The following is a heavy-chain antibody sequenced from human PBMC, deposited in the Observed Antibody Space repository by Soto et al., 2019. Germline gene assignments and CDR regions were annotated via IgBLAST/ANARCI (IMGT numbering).Heavy chain of an antibody. D-gene: IGHD1-1*01. J-gene: IGHJ6*02. CDR3: AGDRWVEPELYYYGMDV. CDR2: IIYSGTT. CDR1: GDSISSADYY. V-gene: IGHV4-30-4*01. Sequence: EQLQESGPGLVRPSQTLSLTCTDSGDSISSADYYWSWIRQTPGKGLEWIGHIIYSGTTYYNPSLKSRLTISVDTSKNHFSLRLTSVTAADTAVYYCAGDRWVEPELYYYGMDVWGQGTTVTVSS.